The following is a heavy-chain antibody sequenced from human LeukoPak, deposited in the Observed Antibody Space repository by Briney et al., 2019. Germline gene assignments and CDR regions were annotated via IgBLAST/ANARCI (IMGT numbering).Heavy chain of an antibody. CDR1: GFTFSNYA. D-gene: IGHD3-16*01. V-gene: IGHV3-30-3*01. J-gene: IGHJ6*02. Sequence: GESLRLSCAASGFTFSNYAIHWVRQAPGKGLEWVAVVSYSENNKYYADSVKGRFTISRDNLKNTLNLQMDNLSAEDTAVYYCARDGAFGCLLKEFYYYGMDVWGQGTTVTVSS. CDR2: VSYSENNK. CDR3: ARDGAFGCLLKEFYYYGMDV.